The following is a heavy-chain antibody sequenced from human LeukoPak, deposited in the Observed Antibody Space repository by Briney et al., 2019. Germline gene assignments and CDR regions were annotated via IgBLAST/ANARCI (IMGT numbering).Heavy chain of an antibody. Sequence: SETLSLTCAVYGGSFSGYYWSWIRQPPGKGLEWVGEINNSGSTNYNPSLKRRVTISVDTSKTQFSLTLSSVTAADTAVYYCARGHPYYYDSSGYRKNFDYWGQGTLVTVSS. CDR1: GGSFSGYY. V-gene: IGHV4-34*01. CDR3: ARGHPYYYDSSGYRKNFDY. D-gene: IGHD3-22*01. CDR2: INNSGST. J-gene: IGHJ4*02.